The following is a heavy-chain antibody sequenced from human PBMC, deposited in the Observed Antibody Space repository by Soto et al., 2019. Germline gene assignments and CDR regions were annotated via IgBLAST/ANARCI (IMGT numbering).Heavy chain of an antibody. CDR2: IWYDGSNK. D-gene: IGHD2-2*01. J-gene: IGHJ6*02. CDR3: ARGTDIVVVPAALGMDV. V-gene: IGHV3-33*01. CDR1: GFTFSSYG. Sequence: QVQLVESGGGVVQPGRSLRLSCAASGFTFSSYGMHWVRQAPGKGLEWVAVIWYDGSNKYYADSVKGRFTISRDNSKNTLYLQMNSLRAEDTAVYYCARGTDIVVVPAALGMDVWGQGTTVTVSS.